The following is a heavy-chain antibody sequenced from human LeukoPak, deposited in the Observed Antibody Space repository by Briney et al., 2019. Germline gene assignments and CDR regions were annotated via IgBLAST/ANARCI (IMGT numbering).Heavy chain of an antibody. CDR3: ARIWDGYSGSDY. Sequence: QSGGSLRLSCAASGFTFNSYSMKWVRQAPGKGLEWISYLSRSGSTIHYAASVKGRFTISRDNAKNSLYLQMNSLRADDTAVYYCARIWDGYSGSDYWGQGTLVTVSS. J-gene: IGHJ4*02. CDR1: GFTFNSYS. D-gene: IGHD1-26*01. V-gene: IGHV3-48*01. CDR2: LSRSGSTI.